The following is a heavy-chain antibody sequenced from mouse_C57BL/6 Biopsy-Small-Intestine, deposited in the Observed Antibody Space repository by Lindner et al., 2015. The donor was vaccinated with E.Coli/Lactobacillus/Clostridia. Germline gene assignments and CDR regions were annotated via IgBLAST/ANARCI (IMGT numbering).Heavy chain of an antibody. CDR1: GFNIKDDY. J-gene: IGHJ2*01. Sequence: VQLQESGAGLVRPGASVKLSCTASGFNIKDDYMHWVKQRPEQGLEWIGRIDPANCNTKYAPKFQDKATITADTSSNTAYLQLSSLTSEDTAVYYCASGWDYFDYWGQGTTLTVSS. V-gene: IGHV14-3*01. CDR3: ASGWDYFDY. D-gene: IGHD3-3*01. CDR2: IDPANCNT.